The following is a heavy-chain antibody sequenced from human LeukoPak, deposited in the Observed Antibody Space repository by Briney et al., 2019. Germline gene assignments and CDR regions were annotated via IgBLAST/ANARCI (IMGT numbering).Heavy chain of an antibody. D-gene: IGHD6-6*01. CDR3: AKDLLAARGYYMDV. J-gene: IGHJ6*03. CDR1: GFTFSSYA. Sequence: GGSLRLSCAASGFTFSSYAMSWVRQAPGKGLGWVSAISGSGGSTYYADSVKGRFTISRDNSKNTLHLQMNSLRAEDTAVYYCAKDLLAARGYYMDVWGKGTTVTVSS. CDR2: ISGSGGST. V-gene: IGHV3-23*01.